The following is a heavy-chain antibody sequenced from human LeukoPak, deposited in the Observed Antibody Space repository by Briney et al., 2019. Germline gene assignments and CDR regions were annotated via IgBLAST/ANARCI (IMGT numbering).Heavy chain of an antibody. J-gene: IGHJ4*02. V-gene: IGHV4-4*07. CDR1: GGSISRYY. Sequence: PSEALSLTCTVSGGSISRYYWSWIRQPAGKGLEWIGRIYTSGSTNYNPSLKSRVTMSVDTSKNQFSLKLSSVTAADTAVYYCAREGAPRRWLQPWGQGTLVTVSS. CDR3: AREGAPRRWLQP. D-gene: IGHD5-24*01. CDR2: IYTSGST.